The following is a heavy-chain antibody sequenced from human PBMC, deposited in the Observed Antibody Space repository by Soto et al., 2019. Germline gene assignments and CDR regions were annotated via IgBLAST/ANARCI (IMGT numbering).Heavy chain of an antibody. CDR2: IKQDGREK. J-gene: IGHJ4*02. Sequence: EVQLVESGGGLVQPGGSLRLSCAASGFTFSSYWMSWVRQAPGKGLEWVANIKQDGREKYYVDSVKGRFTISRDNAKNSLYLQMNSLSAEDTAVYYCARDSRYSSSWSDYWGQGTLVTVSS. CDR3: ARDSRYSSSWSDY. D-gene: IGHD6-13*01. CDR1: GFTFSSYW. V-gene: IGHV3-7*03.